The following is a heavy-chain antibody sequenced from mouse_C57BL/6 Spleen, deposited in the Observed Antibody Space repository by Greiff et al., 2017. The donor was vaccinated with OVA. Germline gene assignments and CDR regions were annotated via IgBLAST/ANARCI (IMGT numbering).Heavy chain of an antibody. V-gene: IGHV2-5*01. D-gene: IGHD4-1*02. CDR3: AKKANSNWYFDV. J-gene: IGHJ1*03. CDR2: IWRGGST. CDR1: GFSLTSYG. Sequence: VKLMESGPGLVQPSQSLSITCTVSGFSLTSYGVHWVRQSPGKGLEWLGVIWRGGSTDYNAAFMSRLSITKDNSKSQVFFKMNSLQADDTAIYYCAKKANSNWYFDVWGTGTTVTVSS.